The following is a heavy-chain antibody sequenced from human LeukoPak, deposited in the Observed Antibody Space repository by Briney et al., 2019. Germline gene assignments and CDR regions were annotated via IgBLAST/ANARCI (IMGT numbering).Heavy chain of an antibody. D-gene: IGHD2-21*02. V-gene: IGHV1-46*04. CDR1: GDTFTRDY. CDR3: ARGGDSSFYFDY. J-gene: IGHJ4*02. Sequence: ASVKVSCKASGDTFTRDYIHWVRQAPGQGLEWMGVMKPSGGSTIYAQRLQGRVTMTRDTSTNTVYMELSSLRSEDTAVYYCARGGDSSFYFDYWGQGTLVTVAS. CDR2: MKPSGGST.